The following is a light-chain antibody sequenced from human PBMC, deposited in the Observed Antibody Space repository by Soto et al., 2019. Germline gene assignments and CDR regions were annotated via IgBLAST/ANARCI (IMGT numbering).Light chain of an antibody. CDR1: SSDVGSYNL. CDR3: CSYAGSSTFSYV. Sequence: QSVLTQPASLSGSPGQSITISCTGTSSDVGSYNLVSWYQQHPGKAPKLMIYEVSKRPSGVSNRFSGSKSGNTASLTISGLQAEDEADYYCCSYAGSSTFSYVFGTGTKLTVL. V-gene: IGLV2-23*02. J-gene: IGLJ1*01. CDR2: EVS.